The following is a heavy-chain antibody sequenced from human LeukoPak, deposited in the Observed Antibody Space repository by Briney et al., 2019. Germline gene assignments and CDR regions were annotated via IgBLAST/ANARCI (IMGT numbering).Heavy chain of an antibody. Sequence: ASVKVSRKASGYTFTGYYMHWVRQAPGQGLEWMGWINPNSGGTNYAQKFQGRVTMTRDTSISTAYMELSRLRSDDTAVYYCAREMGEYYDILTGYFPFDYWSQGTLVTVSS. J-gene: IGHJ4*02. CDR2: INPNSGGT. CDR1: GYTFTGYY. D-gene: IGHD3-9*01. CDR3: AREMGEYYDILTGYFPFDY. V-gene: IGHV1-2*02.